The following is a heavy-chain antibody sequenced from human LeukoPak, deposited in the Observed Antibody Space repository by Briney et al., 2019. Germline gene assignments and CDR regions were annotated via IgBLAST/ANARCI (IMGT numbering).Heavy chain of an antibody. Sequence: SETLSLTCSVSGGSISSYYWSWIRQSPENGLEWIGYIYNSGNTNYNLFLKSRVTISVDTSKNQFSLRLSSVTAADTAVYYCARHLKDDYNYLDFDSWGQGTLVTVSS. CDR2: IYNSGNT. D-gene: IGHD5-24*01. J-gene: IGHJ4*02. CDR3: ARHLKDDYNYLDFDS. CDR1: GGSISSYY. V-gene: IGHV4-59*08.